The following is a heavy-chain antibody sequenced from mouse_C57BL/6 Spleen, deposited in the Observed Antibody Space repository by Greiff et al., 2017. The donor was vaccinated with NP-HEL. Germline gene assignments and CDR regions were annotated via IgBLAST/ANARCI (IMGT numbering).Heavy chain of an antibody. CDR2: ISGGGGNT. V-gene: IGHV5-9*01. CDR3: ARHEAYDYAWFAY. Sequence: EVMLVESGGGLVKPGGSLKLSCAASGFTFSSYTMSWVRQTPEKRLEWVATISGGGGNTYYPDSGKGRFTISRDNAKNTLYLQMSSLRSEDTALYYCARHEAYDYAWFAYWGQGTLVTVSA. D-gene: IGHD2-4*01. CDR1: GFTFSSYT. J-gene: IGHJ3*01.